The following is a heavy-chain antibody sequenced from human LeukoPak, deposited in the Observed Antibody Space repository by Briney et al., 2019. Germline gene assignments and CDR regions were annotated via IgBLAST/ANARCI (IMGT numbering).Heavy chain of an antibody. J-gene: IGHJ4*02. V-gene: IGHV3-21*01. Sequence: GGSLRLSCAASGFTFSSYAMSWVRQAPGKGLEWVSSISSSGSYIYYADSVKGRFTISRDNSKNTLYLQMNSLRAEDTAVYYCAKDMSYYDSSGYYLDWGQGTLVTVSS. CDR3: AKDMSYYDSSGYYLD. CDR2: ISSSGSYI. CDR1: GFTFSSYA. D-gene: IGHD3-22*01.